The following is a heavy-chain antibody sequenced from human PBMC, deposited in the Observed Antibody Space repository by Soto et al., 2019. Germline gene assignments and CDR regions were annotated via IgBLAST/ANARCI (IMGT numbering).Heavy chain of an antibody. CDR3: AREGSHYANDY. J-gene: IGHJ4*02. Sequence: GSLRLSCAASIITFSDSVMHWVRQAPGKGLEWVAAIWSDGSNKYHADSVKGRFTISRDNSKTTVYLQMNSLRVEDTAVYYCAREGSHYANDYWGQGTLVTVSS. CDR2: IWSDGSNK. V-gene: IGHV3-33*01. D-gene: IGHD1-26*01. CDR1: IITFSDSV.